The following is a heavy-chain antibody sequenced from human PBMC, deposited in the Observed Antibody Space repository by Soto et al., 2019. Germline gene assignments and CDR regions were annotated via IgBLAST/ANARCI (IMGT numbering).Heavy chain of an antibody. J-gene: IGHJ4*02. CDR1: GFTFSSYG. CDR3: AKDYRGSGTSDLDY. CDR2: ISYDGSNK. D-gene: IGHD1-26*01. Sequence: QVQLVESGGGVVQPGRSLRLSCAASGFTFSSYGMHWVRQAPGKGQEWVAVISYDGSNKYYADSVKGRFTISRDNSKNTLYLQMNSLRAEDTAVYYCAKDYRGSGTSDLDYSGQGTLVTVSS. V-gene: IGHV3-30*18.